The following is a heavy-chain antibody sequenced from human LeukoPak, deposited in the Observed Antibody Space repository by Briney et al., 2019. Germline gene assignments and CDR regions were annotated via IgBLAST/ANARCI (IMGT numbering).Heavy chain of an antibody. D-gene: IGHD3-9*01. CDR3: AKWGDYDVLTGYYDPDY. CDR2: ITGSGGGT. V-gene: IGHV3-23*01. Sequence: GASLRLSCAASGFTFSNYAMSWVRQAPGKGLEWVSAITGSGGGTYYADSVKGRFTISRDDSKNTLYLQMNSLRAEDTAVYYCAKWGDYDVLTGYYDPDYWGQGTLVTVSS. J-gene: IGHJ4*02. CDR1: GFTFSNYA.